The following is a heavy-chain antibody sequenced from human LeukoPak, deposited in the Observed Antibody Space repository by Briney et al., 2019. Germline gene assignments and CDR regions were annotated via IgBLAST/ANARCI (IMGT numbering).Heavy chain of an antibody. Sequence: SETLSLTCAAYGGSSSGYYWSWIRQPPGKGLEWIGDITQSGSTNYNPSLKCPVTISVHTSKNQLSLKLSSVTAADTAVYYCARGRPDSSTRWYVNYWGQGNLVTVSS. D-gene: IGHD6-13*01. V-gene: IGHV4-34*01. CDR2: ITQSGST. CDR3: ARGRPDSSTRWYVNY. J-gene: IGHJ4*02. CDR1: GGSSSGYY.